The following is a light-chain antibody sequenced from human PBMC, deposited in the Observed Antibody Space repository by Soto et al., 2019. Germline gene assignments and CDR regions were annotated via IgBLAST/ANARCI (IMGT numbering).Light chain of an antibody. J-gene: IGLJ3*02. CDR1: SSNIGAGYN. CDR2: GDS. Sequence: QSVLTQPPSVSGAPGQRVTISCTGSSSNIGAGYNVHWYQQVPGTAPNLLIYGDSNRPSGVPDRFSGSKSGTSASLAITGRQAEDEADYYCQSYDSSLSGGLFGGGTKLTVL. V-gene: IGLV1-40*01. CDR3: QSYDSSLSGGL.